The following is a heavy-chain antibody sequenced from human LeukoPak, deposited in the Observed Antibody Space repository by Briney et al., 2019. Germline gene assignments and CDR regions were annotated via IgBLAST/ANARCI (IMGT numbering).Heavy chain of an antibody. J-gene: IGHJ4*02. CDR3: AACIAVADGYFDY. CDR1: GYSFTSYW. Sequence: GESLKISCKGSGYSFTSYWIGWVRQLPGKGLEWMGIIYPGDSDTRYSPSFQGQVTISADKSISTAYLQWSSLKASDTAMYYCAACIAVADGYFDYWGQGTLVTVSS. CDR2: IYPGDSDT. V-gene: IGHV5-51*01. D-gene: IGHD6-19*01.